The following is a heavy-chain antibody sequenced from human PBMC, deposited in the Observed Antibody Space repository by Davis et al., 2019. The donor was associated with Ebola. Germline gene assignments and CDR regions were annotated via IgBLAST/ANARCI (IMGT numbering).Heavy chain of an antibody. CDR1: GYTFTSYA. CDR3: ASDYGDYGEGHFDY. Sequence: AASVKVSCKASGYTFTSYAMHWVRQAPGQRLEWMGCINAGNGNTKYSQKFQGRVTITRDTSASTAYMELSSLRSEDTAVYYCASDYGDYGEGHFDYWGQGTLVTVSS. D-gene: IGHD4-17*01. V-gene: IGHV1-3*01. CDR2: INAGNGNT. J-gene: IGHJ4*02.